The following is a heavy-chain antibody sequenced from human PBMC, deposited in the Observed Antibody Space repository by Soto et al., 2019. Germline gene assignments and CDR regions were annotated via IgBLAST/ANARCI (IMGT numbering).Heavy chain of an antibody. J-gene: IGHJ6*02. V-gene: IGHV5-10-1*01. CDR1: GYSFTSYW. D-gene: IGHD6-19*01. CDR2: IDPSDSYT. CDR3: AGSFHLAVARIFVQYYGMDV. Sequence: GESLKISCKGSGYSFTSYWISWVRQMPGKGLEWMGRIDPSDSYTNYSPSFQGHVTISADKSISTAYLQWSSLKASDTAMYYCAGSFHLAVARIFVQYYGMDVWGQGTKVTVYS.